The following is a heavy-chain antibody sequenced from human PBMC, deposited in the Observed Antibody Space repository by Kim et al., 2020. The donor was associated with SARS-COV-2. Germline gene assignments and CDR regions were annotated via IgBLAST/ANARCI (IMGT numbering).Heavy chain of an antibody. J-gene: IGHJ6*02. V-gene: IGHV3-30*18. CDR1: GFTFSSYG. CDR3: AKDNGGGRRQQQLTTYNYYSYYGMDV. D-gene: IGHD6-13*01. CDR2: ISYDGSNK. Sequence: GGSLRLSCAASGFTFSSYGMHWVRQAPGKGLEWVAVISYDGSNKYYADSVKGRFTISRDNSKNTLYLQMNSLRAEDTAVYYCAKDNGGGRRQQQLTTYNYYSYYGMDVWGQGTTVTVSS.